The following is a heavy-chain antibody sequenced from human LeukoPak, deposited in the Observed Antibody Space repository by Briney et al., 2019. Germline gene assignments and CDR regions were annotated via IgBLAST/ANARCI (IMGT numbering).Heavy chain of an antibody. Sequence: GGSLRLSCAASGFTFSSYAMHWVRQAPGKGPEWVAVISYDGSNKYYADSVKGRFTISRDNSKNTLYLQMNSLRAEDTAVYYCAKDLSYDSSGYPALWGQGTLVTVSS. D-gene: IGHD3-22*01. CDR1: GFTFSSYA. V-gene: IGHV3-30-3*01. CDR3: AKDLSYDSSGYPAL. CDR2: ISYDGSNK. J-gene: IGHJ4*02.